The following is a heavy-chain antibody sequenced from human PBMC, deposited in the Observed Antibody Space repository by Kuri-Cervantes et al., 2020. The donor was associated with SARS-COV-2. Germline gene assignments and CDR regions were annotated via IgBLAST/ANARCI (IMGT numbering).Heavy chain of an antibody. CDR1: GFTFSSYS. CDR2: ISSSSSSTI. Sequence: GESLKISCAASGFTFSSYSMNWVRQAPGKGLEWVSYISSSSSSTIYYADSVKGRFTISRDNAKNSLYLQMNSLRDEDTAVYYCARDGTSRRIDYWGQGTLVTVSS. CDR3: ARDGTSRRIDY. D-gene: IGHD6-13*01. V-gene: IGHV3-48*02. J-gene: IGHJ4*02.